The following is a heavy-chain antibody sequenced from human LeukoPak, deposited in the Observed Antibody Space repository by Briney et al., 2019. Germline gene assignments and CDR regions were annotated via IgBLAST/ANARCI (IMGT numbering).Heavy chain of an antibody. CDR2: ISSSSSYI. CDR1: GFTFSGYS. J-gene: IGHJ4*02. D-gene: IGHD4-17*01. V-gene: IGHV3-21*01. Sequence: PGGSLRLSCAASGFTFSGYSMNWVSQAPGKGLEWVSSISSSSSYIYYADSVKGRFTISRDNAKNSLYLQMNSLRAEDTAVYYCARGRVYGDYVFDYWGQGTLVTVSS. CDR3: ARGRVYGDYVFDY.